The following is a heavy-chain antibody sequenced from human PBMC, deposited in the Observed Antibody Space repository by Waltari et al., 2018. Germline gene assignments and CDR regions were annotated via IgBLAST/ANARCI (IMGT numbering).Heavy chain of an antibody. D-gene: IGHD2-15*01. CDR3: ARGGYCSGGSCYFKYAFDI. CDR1: GGSFSGYY. CDR2: INHSGST. Sequence: QVQLQQWGAGLLKPSETLSLTCAVYGGSFSGYYWRWIRQPPGKGLEWIGEINHSGSTNYNPSLKSRVTISVDTSKNQFSLKLSSVTAADTAVYYCARGGYCSGGSCYFKYAFDIWGQGTMVTVSS. J-gene: IGHJ3*02. V-gene: IGHV4-34*01.